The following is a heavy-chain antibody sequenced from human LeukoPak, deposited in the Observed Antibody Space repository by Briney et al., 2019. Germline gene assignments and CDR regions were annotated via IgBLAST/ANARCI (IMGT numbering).Heavy chain of an antibody. CDR2: IIPIFGRA. J-gene: IGHJ6*03. CDR3: ARGFSRGYSGYDYVKDYYYMDV. V-gene: IGHV1-69*05. CDR1: GGPFNSYA. Sequence: GASVKCSFKASGGPFNSYAISWGRPAPGQGVEWMGGIIPIFGRANYSQKFQGRVTITTDESTSPAYMELSSLRSEDTAVYYCARGFSRGYSGYDYVKDYYYMDVWGKGTTVTVSS. D-gene: IGHD5-12*01.